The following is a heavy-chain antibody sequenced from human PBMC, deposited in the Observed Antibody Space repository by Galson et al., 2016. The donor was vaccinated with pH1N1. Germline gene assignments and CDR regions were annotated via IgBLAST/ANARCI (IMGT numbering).Heavy chain of an antibody. CDR3: ARGPYYYYSGLDV. Sequence: SGGTFSSYAISWVRQAPGQGLEWMGGIIGMFGTTNYAQKFQGRVTITTDELTSTAYMELSSLRSDDTAVYYCARGPYYYYSGLDVWGQGTTVTVSS. CDR2: IIGMFGTT. J-gene: IGHJ6*02. CDR1: GGTFSSYA. V-gene: IGHV1-69*05.